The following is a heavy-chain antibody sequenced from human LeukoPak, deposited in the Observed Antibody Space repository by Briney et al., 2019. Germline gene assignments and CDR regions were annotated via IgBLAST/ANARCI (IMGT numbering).Heavy chain of an antibody. J-gene: IGHJ4*02. CDR3: ATRGVVVPAAIDY. CDR1: GYIFTGYY. Sequence: ASVKVSCKASGYIFTGYYMHWVRQAPGQGLEWMGWISAYNGNTNYAQKLQGRVTMTTDTSTSTAYMELRSLRSDDTAVYYCATRGVVVPAAIDYWGQGTLVTVSS. V-gene: IGHV1-18*04. D-gene: IGHD2-2*01. CDR2: ISAYNGNT.